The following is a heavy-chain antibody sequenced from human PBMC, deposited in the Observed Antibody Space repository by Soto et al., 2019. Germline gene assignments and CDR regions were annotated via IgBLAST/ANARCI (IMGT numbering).Heavy chain of an antibody. CDR2: IRQDGSEK. J-gene: IGHJ4*02. D-gene: IGHD4-17*01. V-gene: IGHV3-7*01. CDR3: ARVRYGGNSYYFDY. CDR1: GFTFSMYW. Sequence: GESLKISCAASGFTFSMYWMSWVRQAPGRGLEWVANIRQDGSEKYYVDSVKGRFTMSKDNVRNSLYLQMNSLRAEDTAVYYCARVRYGGNSYYFDYWGQGTLVTVSS.